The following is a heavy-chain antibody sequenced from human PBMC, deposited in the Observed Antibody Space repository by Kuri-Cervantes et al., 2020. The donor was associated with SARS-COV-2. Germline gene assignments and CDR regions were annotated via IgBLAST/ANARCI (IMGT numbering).Heavy chain of an antibody. Sequence: SVKVSCKASGGTFSSYAISWVRQAPGQELEWMGRIIPIFGIANYVQKFQGRVTITADKSTSTAYMELSSLRSEDTAVYYCARDGAYNYYDSNYYGMDVWGQGTTVTVSS. J-gene: IGHJ6*02. CDR3: ARDGAYNYYDSNYYGMDV. V-gene: IGHV1-69*04. CDR1: GGTFSSYA. CDR2: IIPIFGIA. D-gene: IGHD3-22*01.